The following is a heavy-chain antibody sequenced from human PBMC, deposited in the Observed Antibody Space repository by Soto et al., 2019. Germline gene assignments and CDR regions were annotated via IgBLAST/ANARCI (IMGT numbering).Heavy chain of an antibody. J-gene: IGHJ3*02. CDR2: IYTSGST. V-gene: IGHV4-4*07. Sequence: QVQLQESGPGLVKPSETLSLTCSVSGGSISSYYWSWIRQPAGKALEWIGRIYTSGSTNYNPSLKRRVTMSVDTSKNQFSLKLTSVTAADTSVYYCARDPYCRSNSCYDAFDIWGQGTLVTVSS. D-gene: IGHD2-2*01. CDR1: GGSISSYY. CDR3: ARDPYCRSNSCYDAFDI.